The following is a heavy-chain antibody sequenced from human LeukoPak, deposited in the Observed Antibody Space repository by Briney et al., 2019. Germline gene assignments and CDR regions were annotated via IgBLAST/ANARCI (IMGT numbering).Heavy chain of an antibody. Sequence: GSLRLSCAASGFSFSSYSMNWVRQPPGKGLEWIGYMYNSGSTNYNPSLKSRVTISVDTSKNQFSLKLSSVTAADTAVYYCARGTGELLFDYWGQGTLVTVSS. CDR3: ARGTGELLFDY. CDR1: GFSFSSYS. J-gene: IGHJ4*02. V-gene: IGHV4-59*01. CDR2: MYNSGST. D-gene: IGHD1-26*01.